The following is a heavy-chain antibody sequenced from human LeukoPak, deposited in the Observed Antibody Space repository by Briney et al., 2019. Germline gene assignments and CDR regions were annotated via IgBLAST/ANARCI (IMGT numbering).Heavy chain of an antibody. J-gene: IGHJ4*02. Sequence: SETLSLTCTVSGGSISSYYWSWIRQPAGKGLEWIGRIYTSGSTNYNPSLKSRVTMSVDTSKNQFSLKLSSVTAADTAVYYCARAAGQQLVPRGAYFDYWGQGTLVTVSS. V-gene: IGHV4-4*07. CDR3: ARAAGQQLVPRGAYFDY. CDR2: IYTSGST. D-gene: IGHD6-13*01. CDR1: GGSISSYY.